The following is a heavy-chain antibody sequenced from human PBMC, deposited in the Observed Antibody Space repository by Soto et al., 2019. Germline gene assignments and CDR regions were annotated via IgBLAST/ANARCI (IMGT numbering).Heavy chain of an antibody. J-gene: IGHJ6*02. CDR1: GYTFTNYG. CDR2: ISVYTGNT. Sequence: QALLVQSGAEVKKPGASVKVSCKASGYTFTNYGISWVRQAPGQGLEWMGWISVYTGNTNYAQNHEGRVTMTTDTSTTTAYMELRSLRSDDTAVYYCARAGTFVRRSNYYYNGMDVWGQGTTVTVSS. D-gene: IGHD3-10*01. CDR3: ARAGTFVRRSNYYYNGMDV. V-gene: IGHV1-18*04.